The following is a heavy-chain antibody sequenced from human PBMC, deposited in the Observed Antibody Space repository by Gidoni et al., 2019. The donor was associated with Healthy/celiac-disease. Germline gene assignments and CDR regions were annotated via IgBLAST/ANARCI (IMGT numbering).Heavy chain of an antibody. CDR1: GFTFSSYA. J-gene: IGHJ6*02. CDR2: ISGSGGST. CDR3: AKARGYCSSTSCYYYYGMDV. V-gene: IGHV3-23*01. D-gene: IGHD2-2*01. Sequence: EVQLLESGGGLVQPGGSLRLSCAASGFTFSSYAMSWVRQAPGKGLEWVSAISGSGGSTYYADNSKNTLYLQMNSLRAEDTAVYYCAKARGYCSSTSCYYYYGMDVWGQGTTVTVSS.